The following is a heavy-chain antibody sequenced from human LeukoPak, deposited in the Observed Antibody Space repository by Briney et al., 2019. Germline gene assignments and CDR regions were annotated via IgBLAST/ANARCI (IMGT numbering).Heavy chain of an antibody. V-gene: IGHV4-39*01. CDR3: ARHGATIAVAGTNF. Sequence: TSETLSLTCTVSGDSITISPYHWGWVRQPPGKGLEWIGGVFYDGKTYYNPALKSRVSLSVETSKNQFSLHLNSVTAADTAVYYCARHGATIAVAGTNFWGQGTLLTVSS. D-gene: IGHD6-19*01. CDR2: VFYDGKT. J-gene: IGHJ4*02. CDR1: GDSITISPYH.